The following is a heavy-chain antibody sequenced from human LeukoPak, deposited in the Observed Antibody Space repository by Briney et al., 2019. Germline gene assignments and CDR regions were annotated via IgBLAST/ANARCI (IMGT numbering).Heavy chain of an antibody. CDR2: INPNSGAT. Sequence: ASVKVSCKASGYIFTGYYMHWVRQAPGQGLEWMGWINPNSGATDYAQRFQGRVTMTRDTSISAAYMELSSLRSEDTAVYYCATEGAAAPSYYYYGMDVWGQGTTVTVSS. J-gene: IGHJ6*02. CDR3: ATEGAAAPSYYYYGMDV. V-gene: IGHV1-2*02. CDR1: GYIFTGYY. D-gene: IGHD2-15*01.